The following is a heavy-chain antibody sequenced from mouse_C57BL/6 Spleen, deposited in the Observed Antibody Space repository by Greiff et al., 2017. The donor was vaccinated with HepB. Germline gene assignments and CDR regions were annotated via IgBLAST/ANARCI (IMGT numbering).Heavy chain of an antibody. CDR2: ISGGGGNT. J-gene: IGHJ1*03. CDR1: GFTFSSYT. CDR3: ARRDSNYWYFDV. Sequence: EVKVVESGGGLVKPGGSLKLSCAASGFTFSSYTMSWVRQTPEKRLEWVATISGGGGNTYYPDSVKGRFTISRDNAKNTLYLQMSSLRSEDTALYYCARRDSNYWYFDVWGTGTTVTVSS. D-gene: IGHD2-5*01. V-gene: IGHV5-9*01.